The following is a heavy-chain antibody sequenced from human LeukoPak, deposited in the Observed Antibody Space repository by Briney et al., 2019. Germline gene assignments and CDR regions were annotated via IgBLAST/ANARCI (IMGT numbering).Heavy chain of an antibody. D-gene: IGHD3-22*01. CDR1: GGPISSYY. Sequence: SETLSLTCTVSGGPISSYYWSWIRQPPGKGLEWIGYIYYSGSTNYNPSLKSRVTISVDTSKNQFSLKLSSVTAADTAVYYCARHAPYYYDSSGLRAFDIWGQGTMVTVSS. J-gene: IGHJ3*02. CDR3: ARHAPYYYDSSGLRAFDI. V-gene: IGHV4-59*08. CDR2: IYYSGST.